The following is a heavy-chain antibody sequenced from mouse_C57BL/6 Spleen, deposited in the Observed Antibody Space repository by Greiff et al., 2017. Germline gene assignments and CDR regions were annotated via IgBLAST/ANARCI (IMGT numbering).Heavy chain of an antibody. CDR1: GFTFSDYY. CDR3: ARVDWSFDY. Sequence: VQLKESEGGLVQPGSSMKLSCTASGFTFSDYYMAWVRQVPEKGLEWVANINYDGSSTYYLDSLKSRFIISRDNAKNILYLQMSSLKSEDTATYYCARVDWSFDYWGQGTTLTVSS. V-gene: IGHV5-16*01. D-gene: IGHD4-1*01. J-gene: IGHJ2*01. CDR2: INYDGSST.